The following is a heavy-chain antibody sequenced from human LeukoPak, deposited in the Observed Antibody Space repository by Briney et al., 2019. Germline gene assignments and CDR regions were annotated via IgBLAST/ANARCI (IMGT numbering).Heavy chain of an antibody. Sequence: GGSLRLSCAASGFTFSTYAMHWVRQAPGKGLEWVAFIWPDGSKKYYADSVKGRFAISRENSKNTVYLQMDDLRPEDTALYFCAKISSSAESNFDYWGQGTLLTVSS. CDR3: AKISSSAESNFDY. J-gene: IGHJ4*02. D-gene: IGHD6-25*01. CDR1: GFTFSTYA. V-gene: IGHV3-30*02. CDR2: IWPDGSKK.